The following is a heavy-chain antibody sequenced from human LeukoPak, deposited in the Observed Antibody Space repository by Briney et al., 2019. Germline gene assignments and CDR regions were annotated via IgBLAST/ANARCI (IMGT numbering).Heavy chain of an antibody. D-gene: IGHD6-19*01. CDR3: ARGQAGSGWFVGRLMADAFDI. Sequence: ASVKVSCKASGYTFTSYDINWVRQATGQGLEWMGWMNPNSGNTGYAQKFQGRVTMTRNTSISTAYMELSSLRSEDTAVYYCARGQAGSGWFVGRLMADAFDIWGQGTMVTVSS. J-gene: IGHJ3*02. CDR2: MNPNSGNT. CDR1: GYTFTSYD. V-gene: IGHV1-8*01.